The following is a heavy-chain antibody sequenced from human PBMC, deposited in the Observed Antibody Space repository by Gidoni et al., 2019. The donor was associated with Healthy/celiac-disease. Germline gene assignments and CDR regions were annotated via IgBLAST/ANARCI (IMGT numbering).Heavy chain of an antibody. J-gene: IGHJ4*02. CDR1: GGSISSGDYY. CDR3: ARVSTVTTWSFDY. Sequence: QVQLQESGPGLVTPSQTLSLTCTFSGGSISSGDYYWSWIRQPPGKGLEWIGYIYYSGSTYYNPSLKSRVTISVDTSKNQFSLKLSSVTAADTAVYYCARVSTVTTWSFDYWGQGTLVTVSS. D-gene: IGHD4-17*01. V-gene: IGHV4-30-4*01. CDR2: IYYSGST.